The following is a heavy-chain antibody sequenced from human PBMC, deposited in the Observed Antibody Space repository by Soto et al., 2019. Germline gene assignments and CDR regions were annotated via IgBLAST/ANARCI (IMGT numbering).Heavy chain of an antibody. CDR1: GFIFSDYY. CDR2: ITSGSGTI. D-gene: IGHD1-26*01. Sequence: QVQLVESGGGLFGPGGSLRLSCAASGFIFSDYYMNWVRQAPGKGLAWISYITSGSGTIDYADSVKGRFTISRDNAKNSLYLQMNSLRAEDPAVYYCARERSRGTPGAFDIWGQGTKVTVSS. J-gene: IGHJ3*02. CDR3: ARERSRGTPGAFDI. V-gene: IGHV3-11*01.